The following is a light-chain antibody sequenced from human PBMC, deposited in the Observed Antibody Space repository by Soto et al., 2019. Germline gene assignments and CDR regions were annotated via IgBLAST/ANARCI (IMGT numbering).Light chain of an antibody. CDR1: KNDIGVYDF. CDR3: KSYAGSNTYV. CDR2: EVV. Sequence: QSVLTQPPSASGTPGHAVTISCTGTKNDIGVYDFVSWYQHHPGKAPRLIIYEVVQRPSGVPDRFSGSKSGNTASLTVSGLQAADGADYFCKSYAGSNTYVFGSGTKVTVL. V-gene: IGLV2-8*01. J-gene: IGLJ1*01.